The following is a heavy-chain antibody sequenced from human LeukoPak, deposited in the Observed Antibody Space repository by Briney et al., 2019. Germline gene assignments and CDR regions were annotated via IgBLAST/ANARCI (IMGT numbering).Heavy chain of an antibody. D-gene: IGHD1-26*01. Sequence: GGSLRLSRVATLFIFSTYWMNWVRQAPGKGLAWVANINLDGSETHYVDSVKGRFTISRDNAKKSLFLQMSSLRAEDTAVYYCARDNVGASPFDYWGQGTLVTVSS. CDR3: ARDNVGASPFDY. V-gene: IGHV3-7*05. CDR1: LFIFSTYW. CDR2: INLDGSET. J-gene: IGHJ4*02.